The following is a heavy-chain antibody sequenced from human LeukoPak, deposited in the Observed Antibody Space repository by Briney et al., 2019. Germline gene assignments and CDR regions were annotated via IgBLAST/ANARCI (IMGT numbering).Heavy chain of an antibody. J-gene: IGHJ5*02. CDR2: IKQDGSEK. CDR1: GFTFSDYW. CDR3: ARGGNSYGPNWFDP. Sequence: GSLRLSCTASGFTFSDYWMSWVRQAPGKGLEWVANIKQDGSEKYYVDSVKGRFTISRDNAKNSLYLQMNSLRAEDMAVYYCARGGNSYGPNWFDPWGQGTLVTVSS. V-gene: IGHV3-7*03. D-gene: IGHD5-18*01.